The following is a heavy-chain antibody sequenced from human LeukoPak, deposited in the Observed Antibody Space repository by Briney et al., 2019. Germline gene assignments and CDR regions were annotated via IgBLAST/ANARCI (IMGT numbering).Heavy chain of an antibody. V-gene: IGHV3-48*04. J-gene: IGHJ4*02. Sequence: PGGSLRLSCAASGFTFSSYWMNWVRQAPGKGLEWVSYISSSSSTIYYADSVKGRFTISRDNAKNSLYLQMNSLRAEDTALYYCARVAEAAAFDYWGQGTLVTVSS. D-gene: IGHD6-13*01. CDR1: GFTFSSYW. CDR2: ISSSSSTI. CDR3: ARVAEAAAFDY.